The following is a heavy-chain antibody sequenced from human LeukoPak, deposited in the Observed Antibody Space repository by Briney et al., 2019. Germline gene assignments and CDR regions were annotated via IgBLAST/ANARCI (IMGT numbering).Heavy chain of an antibody. D-gene: IGHD5-12*01. J-gene: IGHJ4*02. Sequence: GGSLRLSCSASGFTFSSYAMHWVRQAPGKGLEWVAVISYDGSNKYYADSVKGRFTISRDNSKNTLYLQMNSLRAEDTAVYYCAKGTDIVATIDDWGQGTLVTVSS. V-gene: IGHV3-30*04. CDR1: GFTFSSYA. CDR2: ISYDGSNK. CDR3: AKGTDIVATIDD.